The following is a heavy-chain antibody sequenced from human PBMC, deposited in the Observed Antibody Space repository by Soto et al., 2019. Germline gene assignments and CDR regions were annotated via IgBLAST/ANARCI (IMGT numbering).Heavy chain of an antibody. CDR3: ARQGSSSWDYYGMDV. Sequence: GESLETPCKSSGYSFTSYWIGWVRQMPGKGLEWMGIFYPGDSDTRYSPSFQGQVTISADKSLSTAYLQWTSLKASDTATYYCARQGSSSWDYYGMDVWGQGTTVTVSS. CDR2: FYPGDSDT. D-gene: IGHD6-13*01. CDR1: GYSFTSYW. V-gene: IGHV5-51*01. J-gene: IGHJ6*02.